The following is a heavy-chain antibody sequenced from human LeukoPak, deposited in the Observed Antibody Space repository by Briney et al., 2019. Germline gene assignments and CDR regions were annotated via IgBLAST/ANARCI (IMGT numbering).Heavy chain of an antibody. CDR1: GFTFSSFA. V-gene: IGHV3-23*01. J-gene: IGHJ6*03. CDR2: ISGSGAGT. CDR3: ARDYDRYYMDV. D-gene: IGHD3-3*01. Sequence: PGGSLRLSCAASGFTFSSFAMSWVRQAPGKGLDWVSSISGSGAGTYYADSVKGRFTISRDNAKNTLYLQMNSLRPGDTAVYYCARDYDRYYMDVWGKGTTVTVSS.